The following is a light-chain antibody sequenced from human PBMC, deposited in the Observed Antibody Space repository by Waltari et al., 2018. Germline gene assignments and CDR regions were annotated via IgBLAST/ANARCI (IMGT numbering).Light chain of an antibody. CDR1: QSISNW. Sequence: DIQMTQSPSSVSAFVGDRVTITCRASQSISNWLAWYQQKPGKAPKLLIYGASDLHSGVPSRFSGSGAGTDFTLTISSLQAEDFAVYYCQHRNNWPAFGPGTKVNVK. CDR2: GAS. V-gene: IGKV1-12*01. J-gene: IGKJ3*01. CDR3: QHRNNWPA.